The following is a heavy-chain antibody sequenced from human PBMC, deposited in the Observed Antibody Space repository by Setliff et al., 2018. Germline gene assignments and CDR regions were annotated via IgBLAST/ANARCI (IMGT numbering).Heavy chain of an antibody. D-gene: IGHD4-4*01. CDR2: IYTSGST. Sequence: SETLSLTCTVSGGSISSYYWSWIRQPAGKGLEWIGRIYTSGSTNYNPSLKSRVTMSVDTSKIQLSLKLSSVTAADTAVYYCARVSTVTTWPYYYYMDVWGKGTTVTVSS. CDR1: GGSISSYY. CDR3: ARVSTVTTWPYYYYMDV. J-gene: IGHJ6*03. V-gene: IGHV4-4*07.